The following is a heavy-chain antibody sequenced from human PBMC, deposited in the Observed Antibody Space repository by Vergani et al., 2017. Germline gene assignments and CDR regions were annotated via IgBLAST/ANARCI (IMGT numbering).Heavy chain of an antibody. CDR2: IRNKAYGGTT. D-gene: IGHD3-3*02. CDR1: GFSFGDYA. CDR3: SRGRGYIFGYSDY. J-gene: IGHJ4*02. Sequence: ELQLVESGGGLVPPGRSLRLSCAASGFSFGDYAMTWVRQAPGRGLEWVAFIRNKAYGGTTEYAASVKGRFTISRDDSKRLAYLQLSGLKTEDTAVYFCSRGRGYIFGYSDYWGQGALVTVSS. V-gene: IGHV3-49*04.